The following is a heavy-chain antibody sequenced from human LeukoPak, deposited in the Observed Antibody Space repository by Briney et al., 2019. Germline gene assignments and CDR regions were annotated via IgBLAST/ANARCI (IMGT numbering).Heavy chain of an antibody. V-gene: IGHV3-23*01. J-gene: IGHJ4*02. CDR3: ATRTNPEYNWNFYY. CDR2: ISGSGGST. CDR1: GFTFSSYA. Sequence: PGGSLRLSCAASGFTFSSYAVSWVRQAPGKGLEWVSAISGSGGSTYYADSVKGRFTISRDNSKNTLYLQMNSLRAEDTAVYYCATRTNPEYNWNFYYWGQGTLVTVSS. D-gene: IGHD1-1*01.